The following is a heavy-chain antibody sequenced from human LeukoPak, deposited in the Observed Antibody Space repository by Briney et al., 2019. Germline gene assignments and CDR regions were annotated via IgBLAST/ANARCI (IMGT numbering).Heavy chain of an antibody. CDR2: ITNGGSTI. V-gene: IGHV3-11*01. J-gene: IGHJ6*02. CDR3: ARSIGLTGGGVDV. D-gene: IGHD3-9*01. Sequence: GGSLRLSCAASGFTFSDYNMNGVRQAPGKGLEWVSYITNGGSTIHHADSVKGRFTISRDNAKKTLYLQMNSLRAEDTAVYYCARSIGLTGGGVDVWGQGTTVTVSS. CDR1: GFTFSDYN.